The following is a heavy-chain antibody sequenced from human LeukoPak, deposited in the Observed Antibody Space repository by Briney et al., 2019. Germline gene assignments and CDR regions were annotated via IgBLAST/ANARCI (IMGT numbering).Heavy chain of an antibody. J-gene: IGHJ4*02. CDR2: VSTYNGNT. Sequence: ASVKVSCKASGYTFTSHGISWVRQAPGQGLEWMGWVSTYNGNTNYVPKYQGRVTTTTDTSTSTAYMELRSLRSDDTAVYYCARDVDTATDQINDYWGQGTLVTVSS. D-gene: IGHD5-18*01. CDR3: ARDVDTATDQINDY. CDR1: GYTFTSHG. V-gene: IGHV1-18*04.